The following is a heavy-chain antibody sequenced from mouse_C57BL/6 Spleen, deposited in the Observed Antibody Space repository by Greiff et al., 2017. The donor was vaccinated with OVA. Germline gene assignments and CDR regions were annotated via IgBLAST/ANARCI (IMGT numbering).Heavy chain of an antibody. CDR3: AREVSYYCDY. V-gene: IGHV1-80*01. J-gene: IGHJ2*01. CDR2: IYPGDGDT. D-gene: IGHD2-14*01. Sequence: QVQLQQSGAELVKPGASVQISCKASGYAFSSYWMHWVKQRPGKGLEWIGQIYPGDGDTNYNGKFTGKATLTADKSSSTAYMQLSSLTSEDSAVYFCAREVSYYCDYWGKGTTLTVSA. CDR1: GYAFSSYW.